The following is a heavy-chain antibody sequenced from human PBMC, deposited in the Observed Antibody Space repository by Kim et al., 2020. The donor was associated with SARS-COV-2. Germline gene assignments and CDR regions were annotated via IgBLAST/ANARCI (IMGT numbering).Heavy chain of an antibody. J-gene: IGHJ4*02. Sequence: RNKYYADSVKGRFTISRDNSKNTLYLQMNSLRAEDTAVYYCAKGYEQHFDYWGQGTLVTVSS. CDR2: RNK. CDR3: AKGYEQHFDY. V-gene: IGHV3-30*02. D-gene: IGHD1-20*01.